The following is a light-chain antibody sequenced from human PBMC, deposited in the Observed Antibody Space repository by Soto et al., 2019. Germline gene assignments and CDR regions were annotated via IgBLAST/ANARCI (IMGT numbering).Light chain of an antibody. CDR2: AAS. Sequence: DVQMTQSPSSLSASVGDRVTITCRTSQSISSYLNWYQQKPGKAPNLLIYAASSLQSGVPSRFSGSGFGTDFSLTISSLQPEDFATYYCQQSYSTLWTFGQGTK. J-gene: IGKJ1*01. CDR1: QSISSY. CDR3: QQSYSTLWT. V-gene: IGKV1-39*01.